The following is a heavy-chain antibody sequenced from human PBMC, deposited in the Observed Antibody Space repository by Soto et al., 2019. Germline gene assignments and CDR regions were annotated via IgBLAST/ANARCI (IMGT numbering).Heavy chain of an antibody. CDR1: GGSISSGDYY. V-gene: IGHV4-30-4*01. CDR3: ARGRITMVRGVKPKGWFDP. J-gene: IGHJ5*02. Sequence: PSETLSLTCTVSGGSISSGDYYWSWIRQPPGKGLEWIGYIYYSGSTYYNPSLKSRVTISIDTSKNQFSLKLSSVTAADTAVYYCARGRITMVRGVKPKGWFDPWGQGTLVTAPQ. D-gene: IGHD3-10*01. CDR2: IYYSGST.